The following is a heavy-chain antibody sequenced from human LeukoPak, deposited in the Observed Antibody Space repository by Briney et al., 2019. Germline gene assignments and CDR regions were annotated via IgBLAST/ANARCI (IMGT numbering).Heavy chain of an antibody. V-gene: IGHV3-21*01. CDR2: ISSGSSYI. J-gene: IGHJ3*02. D-gene: IGHD6-13*01. CDR1: GFTFSSYE. Sequence: PGGSLRLSCAASGFTFSSYEMNWVRQAPGKGLEWVSSISSGSSYIYYADSVKGRFTISRDNAKNTLYLQMNSLRPEDTAVYYCARDPYTSSWYWAFDIWGQGTMVTVSS. CDR3: ARDPYTSSWYWAFDI.